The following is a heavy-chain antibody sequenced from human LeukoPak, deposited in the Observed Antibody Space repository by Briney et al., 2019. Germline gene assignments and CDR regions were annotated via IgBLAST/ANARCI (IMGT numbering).Heavy chain of an antibody. Sequence: SETLSLTCTVSGGSISSYYWSWIRQPAGKGLEWIGRIYTSGSTDYNPSLRSRVTMSVDTSKNQFSLKLTSVTAADTAVYYCARGEWSGSSHWFFDLWGRGTLVIVSS. D-gene: IGHD1-26*01. V-gene: IGHV4-4*07. J-gene: IGHJ2*01. CDR2: IYTSGST. CDR3: ARGEWSGSSHWFFDL. CDR1: GGSISSYY.